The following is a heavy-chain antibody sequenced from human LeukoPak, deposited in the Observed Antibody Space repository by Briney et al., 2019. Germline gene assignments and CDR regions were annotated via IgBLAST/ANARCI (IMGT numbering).Heavy chain of an antibody. J-gene: IGHJ4*02. CDR3: ARHGNWGSGSGLSFDY. Sequence: GSLRLSCATSGFTFSSYSMSWVRQAPGKGLEWVSYISSSGSTIYYAASVKGRFTISRDNARKSVSLQMNSLRDEDTAVYYCARHGNWGSGSGLSFDYWGQGTQVTVSS. D-gene: IGHD7-27*01. CDR2: ISSSGSTI. CDR1: GFTFSSYS. V-gene: IGHV3-48*02.